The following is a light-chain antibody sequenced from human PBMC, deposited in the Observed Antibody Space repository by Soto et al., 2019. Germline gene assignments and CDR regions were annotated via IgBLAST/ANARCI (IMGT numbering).Light chain of an antibody. Sequence: TVLTHAPGTLSLSPWESATLSCRASQSVSNSYLAWYQQKPGQAPRLLIYGACNRATGIPDRFSGSGSGTDFTLTISRLEPEDFAVYYCQQYGSSGTFGQGTKVDIK. V-gene: IGKV3-20*01. J-gene: IGKJ1*01. CDR2: GAC. CDR1: QSVSNSY. CDR3: QQYGSSGT.